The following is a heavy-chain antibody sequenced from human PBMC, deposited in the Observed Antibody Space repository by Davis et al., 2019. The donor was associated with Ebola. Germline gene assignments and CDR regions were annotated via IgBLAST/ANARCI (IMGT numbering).Heavy chain of an antibody. J-gene: IGHJ5*02. D-gene: IGHD6-19*01. Sequence: GGSLRPSFPASGFPLISNWLSWFGQAPGKGLEWVSYIKPAGSEKYYVDSVKGRFTISRDNAKNTLYLQMNSLRAEDTAVYYCAKGIIAVGGSGWFDPWGQGTLVTVSS. V-gene: IGHV3-7*03. CDR3: AKGIIAVGGSGWFDP. CDR1: GFPLISNW. CDR2: IKPAGSEK.